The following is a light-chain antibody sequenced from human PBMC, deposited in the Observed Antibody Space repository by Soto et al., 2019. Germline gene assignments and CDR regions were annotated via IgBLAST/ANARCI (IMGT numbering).Light chain of an antibody. V-gene: IGKV3-15*01. Sequence: EIVMTQSPATLSVSPGEIATLSCSASQSVSSNLAWYQQKPGQAPRLLIYGASTRATGIPARFSGSGSGTEFTLTISRLEPEDFAVYFCQHYGSSPWTFGQGTKVDIK. CDR2: GAS. CDR1: QSVSSN. J-gene: IGKJ1*01. CDR3: QHYGSSPWT.